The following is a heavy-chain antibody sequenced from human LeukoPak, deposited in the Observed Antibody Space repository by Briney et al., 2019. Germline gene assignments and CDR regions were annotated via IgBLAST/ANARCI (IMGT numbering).Heavy chain of an antibody. CDR1: GYTFTDYY. V-gene: IGHV1-2*06. CDR3: ATTFDYGDFY. J-gene: IGHJ4*02. D-gene: IGHD4-17*01. Sequence: ASVKVSCKASGYTFTDYYIHWVRQAPGQGLEWMGRINPNSGGTNHAQKFQGRVTMTRDTPTNTAYMELSRLRSDDTAVYYCATTFDYGDFYWGQGTLVTVSS. CDR2: INPNSGGT.